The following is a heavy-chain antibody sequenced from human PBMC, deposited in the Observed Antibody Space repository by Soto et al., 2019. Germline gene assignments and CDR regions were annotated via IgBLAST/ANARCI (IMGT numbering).Heavy chain of an antibody. V-gene: IGHV3-74*01. CDR1: GFTFSSYW. J-gene: IGHJ4*02. Sequence: HPVGSLRLSCAASGFTFSSYWMHWVRQAPGKGLVWVSRINSDGSSTSYADSVKGRFTISRDNAKSTLYLQMNSLRAEDTAVYYCARDHYDSSGYYYLWGPGTLVTVSS. CDR3: ARDHYDSSGYYYL. D-gene: IGHD3-22*01. CDR2: INSDGSST.